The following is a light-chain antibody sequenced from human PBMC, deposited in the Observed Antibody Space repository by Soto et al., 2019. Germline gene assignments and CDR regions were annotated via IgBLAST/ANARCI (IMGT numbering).Light chain of an antibody. CDR2: DVS. J-gene: IGKJ1*01. V-gene: IGKV1-39*01. Sequence: DIQMTQSPSSLSASVGDRVTITCRASQSISKYLAWYQKKPVKAPDLLIYDVSTLQSGAPSRFSGSGSGTDFTLTISSLQPEDFATYYCQHSYSPPQTFGQGTKVEI. CDR3: QHSYSPPQT. CDR1: QSISKY.